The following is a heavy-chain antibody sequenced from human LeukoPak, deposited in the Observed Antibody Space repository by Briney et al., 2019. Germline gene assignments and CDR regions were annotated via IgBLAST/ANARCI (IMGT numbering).Heavy chain of an antibody. V-gene: IGHV3-48*04. D-gene: IGHD5-18*01. CDR1: GFTFSSYS. J-gene: IGHJ4*02. Sequence: PGGSLRLSCAVSGFTFSSYSMNWVRRAPGKGLEWVSYISGSSSTMYYADSVKGRFTISRDNAKNSLYLQMNSLRAEDTAVYYCARDQGGGYSYGWQSFDYWGQGTLVTVSS. CDR2: ISGSSSTM. CDR3: ARDQGGGYSYGWQSFDY.